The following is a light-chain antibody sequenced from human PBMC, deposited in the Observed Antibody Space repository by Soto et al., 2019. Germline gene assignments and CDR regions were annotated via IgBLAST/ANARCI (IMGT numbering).Light chain of an antibody. V-gene: IGKV3-20*01. CDR3: QQYGGSPRT. Sequence: EIVLTQFPGTLSLSPGERATLSCRASESVTGNSLACYQQKLGRAPRVLIYGASNRATGIPDRFSGSGSGTDFTLTITRLEPEDFAVYFCQQYGGSPRTFGQGTRLEIK. CDR1: ESVTGNS. J-gene: IGKJ5*01. CDR2: GAS.